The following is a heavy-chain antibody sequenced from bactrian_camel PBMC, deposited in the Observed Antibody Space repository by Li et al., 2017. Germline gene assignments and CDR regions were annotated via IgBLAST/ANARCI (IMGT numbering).Heavy chain of an antibody. Sequence: HVQLVESGGGSVQAGGSLRLSCTASGYTHSIDCMDWFRQAAGKQREWVSGISADGKTGYRDSVKGRFAVSQDRATGTVYLQMNNLKPEDTAMYSCKRIGGARCQVNYWGRGTQVTVS. CDR1: GYTHSIDC. D-gene: IGHD7*01. V-gene: IGHV3S53*01. J-gene: IGHJ4*01. CDR3: KRIGGARCQVNY. CDR2: ISADGKT.